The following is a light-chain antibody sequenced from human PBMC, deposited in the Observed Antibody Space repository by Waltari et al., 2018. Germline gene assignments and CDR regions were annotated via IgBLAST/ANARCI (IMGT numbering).Light chain of an antibody. CDR2: AAS. J-gene: IGKJ4*01. CDR3: QQYVASVVT. Sequence: IALTQSPGKLSLSSGERVTLSCGASQHLHGSWMTLYHQQPVQAPGLRIYAASTSAPGVAYRFSRSDCGIYFSQTIQKLEPAYPPLSYCQQYVASVVTFGGGNNVEIK. V-gene: IGKV3-20*01. CDR1: QHLHGSW.